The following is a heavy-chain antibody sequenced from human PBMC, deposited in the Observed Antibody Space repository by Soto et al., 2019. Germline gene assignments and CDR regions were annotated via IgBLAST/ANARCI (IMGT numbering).Heavy chain of an antibody. V-gene: IGHV3-23*01. CDR2: ISGSGGST. Sequence: GGSLRLSCAASGFTFSSYAMSWVRQAPGKGLEWVSAISGSGGSTYYADSVKGRFTISRDNSKNTLYLQMNSLRAEDTAVYYCAKVEKGELRFFLGRADYWGQGTLVTVSS. J-gene: IGHJ4*02. CDR1: GFTFSSYA. CDR3: AKVEKGELRFFLGRADY. D-gene: IGHD3-3*01.